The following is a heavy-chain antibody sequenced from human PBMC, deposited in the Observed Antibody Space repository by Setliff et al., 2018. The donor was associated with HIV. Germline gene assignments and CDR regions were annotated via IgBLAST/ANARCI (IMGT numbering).Heavy chain of an antibody. Sequence: SETLSLTCIVSGGSINSSSYYWAWIRQPPGKGLEWIGSIYYSGSTYYNPSLKSRVTISVDTSKNQFSLKVSSVTGADTGVYYCASQPSGHFYYYMHVWGKGTTVTVSS. CDR1: GGSINSSSYY. CDR3: ASQPSGHFYYYMHV. CDR2: IYYSGST. V-gene: IGHV4-39*07. D-gene: IGHD1-1*01. J-gene: IGHJ6*03.